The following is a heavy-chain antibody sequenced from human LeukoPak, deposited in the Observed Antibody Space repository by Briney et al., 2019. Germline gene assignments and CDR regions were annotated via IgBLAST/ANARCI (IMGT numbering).Heavy chain of an antibody. D-gene: IGHD3-9*01. V-gene: IGHV3-21*01. CDR1: GFIFSSYN. CDR2: ISSSSNYI. J-gene: IGHJ3*02. CDR3: ARSMLRYFDWLSPGELLGDGFDI. Sequence: GRSLRLSCAASGFIFSSYNMNWVRQAPGKGLEWVSSISSSSNYIYYADSVKGRFTISRDNSKNTVDLQTNSLRAEDTAVYYCARSMLRYFDWLSPGELLGDGFDIWGQGTIVTVSS.